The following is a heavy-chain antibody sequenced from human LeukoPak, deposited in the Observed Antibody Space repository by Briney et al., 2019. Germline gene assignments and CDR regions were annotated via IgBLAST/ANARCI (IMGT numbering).Heavy chain of an antibody. CDR3: ARVATMVRVPLDALDI. J-gene: IGHJ3*02. V-gene: IGHV3-48*03. CDR2: ISRSGSAR. CDR1: GFTFSACE. Sequence: GGSLRLSCAISGFTFSACELTWVRQAPGKGPEWVSYISRSGSARYYADSVKGRFTISRDNAKNSLYLQMNSLRAEDTAVYYCARVATMVRVPLDALDIWGQGTMVSVSS. D-gene: IGHD3-10*01.